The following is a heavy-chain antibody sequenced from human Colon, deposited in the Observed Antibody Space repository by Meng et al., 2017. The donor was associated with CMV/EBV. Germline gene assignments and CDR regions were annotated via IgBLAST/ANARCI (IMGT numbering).Heavy chain of an antibody. Sequence: ASVKVSCKASGYTFTGYYMHWVRQAPGQGLEWMGWINPNSGGTNYAQKFQGRVTMTRDTSISTAYMELSRLRSDDTAVYYCARAEAVAFGMDVWGQGTTVTVSS. D-gene: IGHD6-19*01. CDR3: ARAEAVAFGMDV. V-gene: IGHV1-2*02. CDR2: INPNSGGT. CDR1: GYTFTGYY. J-gene: IGHJ6*02.